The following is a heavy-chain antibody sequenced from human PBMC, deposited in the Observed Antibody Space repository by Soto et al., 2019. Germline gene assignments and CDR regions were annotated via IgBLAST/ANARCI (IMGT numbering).Heavy chain of an antibody. CDR3: ARGRYYDNSGYYYNWFDS. CDR2: VSYDGNNI. V-gene: IGHV3-30*04. D-gene: IGHD3-22*01. Sequence: QVQLVESGGGVVQPGTSLRLSCAASGFTFTSHAMHWVRQAPGKGLEWVAVVSYDGNNIYIPASVRGRFTISRDNSKNTLYLQMNSLRAEDTAVYYCARGRYYDNSGYYYNWFDSWGQGTLVTVSS. J-gene: IGHJ5*01. CDR1: GFTFTSHA.